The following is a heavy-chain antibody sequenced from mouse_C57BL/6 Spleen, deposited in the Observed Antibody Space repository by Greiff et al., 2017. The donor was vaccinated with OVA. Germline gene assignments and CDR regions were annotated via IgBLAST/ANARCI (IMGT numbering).Heavy chain of an antibody. Sequence: EVQLQESGGDLVKPGGSLKLSCAASGFTFSSYGISWVRQTPDKRLEWVATLSSGGSYTYYPDSVKGRYTISRDNAKNTLYLQMSSLKSEDTAMYYCARQYYYGSSPYAMDYWGQGTSVTVSS. V-gene: IGHV5-6*01. CDR3: ARQYYYGSSPYAMDY. D-gene: IGHD1-1*01. CDR1: GFTFSSYG. CDR2: LSSGGSYT. J-gene: IGHJ4*01.